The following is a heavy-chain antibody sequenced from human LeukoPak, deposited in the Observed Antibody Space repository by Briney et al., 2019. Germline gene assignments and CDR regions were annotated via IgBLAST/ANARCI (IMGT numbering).Heavy chain of an antibody. CDR2: IYHDGNT. J-gene: IGHJ4*02. CDR1: GYSISSGYY. D-gene: IGHD1-26*01. CDR3: ARFFRTVWELPYY. V-gene: IGHV4-38-2*02. Sequence: SETLSLTCSVSGYSISSGYYWGWIRQPPGKWLEWIGNIYHDGNTYYNPSLKSRVTISVDTSKNQFSLRLGSVTAADTAVYYCARFFRTVWELPYYWGPGTLVTVSS.